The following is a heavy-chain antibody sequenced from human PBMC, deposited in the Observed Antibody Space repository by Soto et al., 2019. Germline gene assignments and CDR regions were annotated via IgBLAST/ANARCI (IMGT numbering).Heavy chain of an antibody. CDR1: GDSISSPKW. CDR2: LLHSRTT. J-gene: IGHJ3*01. V-gene: IGHV4-4*02. CDR3: AYSSGWYRHDV. D-gene: IGHD6-19*01. Sequence: QVQLQESGPGLVKPSGTLSLTCAVSGDSISSPKWWTWLRQPPGKGLEWIGDLLHSRTTNYNPSVKSRATLSVDTPQNQFSLKLTSVTAADTAIYYCAYSSGWYRHDVWGQGTSVTVSS.